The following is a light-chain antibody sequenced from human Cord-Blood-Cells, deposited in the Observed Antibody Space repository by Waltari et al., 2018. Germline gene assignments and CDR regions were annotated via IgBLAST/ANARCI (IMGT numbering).Light chain of an antibody. J-gene: IGLJ1*01. V-gene: IGLV2-14*01. Sequence: QSALTQPASVSGSPGQSITIPCTGTSRDVGGYNYVSWYQQHPGKAPQLMIYEVSNRPSGVSNRFSGSKSGNTASLTISGLQAEDEADYYCSSYTSSSTLVFGTGTKVTVL. CDR2: EVS. CDR3: SSYTSSSTLV. CDR1: SRDVGGYNY.